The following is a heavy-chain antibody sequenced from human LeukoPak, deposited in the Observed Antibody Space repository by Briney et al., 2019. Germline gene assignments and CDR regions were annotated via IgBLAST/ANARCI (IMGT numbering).Heavy chain of an antibody. CDR3: ARDNSVEDTAWWFDP. Sequence: GASVKVSCKASGYTFSNYGISWVRQAPGQGLEWMGWISSYNDNTNYAQKLQGRVTMTRDMSTSTDYMELSSLRSEDTAVYYCARDNSVEDTAWWFDPWGQGTLVTVSS. D-gene: IGHD4-23*01. CDR1: GYTFSNYG. V-gene: IGHV1-18*04. J-gene: IGHJ5*02. CDR2: ISSYNDNT.